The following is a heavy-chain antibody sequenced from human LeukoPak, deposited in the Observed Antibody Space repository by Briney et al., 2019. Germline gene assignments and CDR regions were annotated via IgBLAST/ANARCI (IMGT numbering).Heavy chain of an antibody. CDR2: IYYSGST. Sequence: PSETLSLTCTVSGGSISSYYWSWIRQPPGKGLEWIGYIYYSGSTNYNPPLKSRVTISVDTSKNQFSLKLSSVTAADTAVYYCVRGGDGYDTDYWGQGTLVTVSS. V-gene: IGHV4-59*01. CDR1: GGSISSYY. D-gene: IGHD5-24*01. J-gene: IGHJ4*02. CDR3: VRGGDGYDTDY.